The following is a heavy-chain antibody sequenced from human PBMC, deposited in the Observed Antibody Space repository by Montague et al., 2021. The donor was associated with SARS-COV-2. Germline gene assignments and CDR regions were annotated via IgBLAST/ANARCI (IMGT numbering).Heavy chain of an antibody. CDR1: RLPFNGYA. CDR2: ISHDESNH. D-gene: IGHD1-26*01. V-gene: IGHV3-30*04. J-gene: IGHJ4*01. CDR3: AREGYRSGSFYIDY. Sequence: SLRLSCAASRLPFNGYAMHWVRQAPGKGLEWLTFISHDESNHRYADSVKGRFTIPRDNSKSTLYLQMDSLRPEDTAVYYCAREGYRSGSFYIDYWGQGTLVTVSS.